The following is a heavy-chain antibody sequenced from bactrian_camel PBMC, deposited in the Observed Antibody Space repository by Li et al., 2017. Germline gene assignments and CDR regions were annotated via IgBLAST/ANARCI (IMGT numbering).Heavy chain of an antibody. D-gene: IGHD6*01. Sequence: HVQLVESGGGSVQAGGSLKLSCTVSGYPYTAGCMGWFRQAPGKEREGVAYIDIDGGVAYYDDLMKGRFTISRDNARRTVYLTMNTLKPEDTAMYFCAARGGFRSWYCDPTRYEFESWGQGTQVTVS. CDR3: AARGGFRSWYCDPTRYEFES. J-gene: IGHJ4*01. CDR1: GYPYTAGC. CDR2: IDIDGGVA. V-gene: IGHV3S1*01.